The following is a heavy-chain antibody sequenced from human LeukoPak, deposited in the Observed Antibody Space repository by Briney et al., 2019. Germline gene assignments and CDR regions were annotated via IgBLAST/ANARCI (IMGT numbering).Heavy chain of an antibody. CDR2: IIPILGIA. CDR3: AREVSASYYYYYGMDV. Sequence: SVKVSCKASGGTFSSYAISWVRQAPGQGLEWMGRIIPILGIANYAQKFQGRVTITADKSTSTAYMELSSLESEDTAVYYCAREVSASYYYYYGMDVWGQGTTVTVSS. D-gene: IGHD2-8*01. V-gene: IGHV1-69*04. CDR1: GGTFSSYA. J-gene: IGHJ6*02.